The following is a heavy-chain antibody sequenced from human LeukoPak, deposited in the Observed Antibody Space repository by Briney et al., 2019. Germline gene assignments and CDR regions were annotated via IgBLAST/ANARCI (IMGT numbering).Heavy chain of an antibody. CDR1: GGSISNYY. D-gene: IGHD4-17*01. CDR3: ARAAVTTSRYFQH. Sequence: ETLSLTCTVSGGSISNYYWSWIRQPPGKGLEWIGYIYNSGHTNYNPSLKSRVTISEDTSKNQLSLKLSSVTAADTAVYYCARAAVTTSRYFQHWGQGTLVTVSS. J-gene: IGHJ1*01. CDR2: IYNSGHT. V-gene: IGHV4-59*01.